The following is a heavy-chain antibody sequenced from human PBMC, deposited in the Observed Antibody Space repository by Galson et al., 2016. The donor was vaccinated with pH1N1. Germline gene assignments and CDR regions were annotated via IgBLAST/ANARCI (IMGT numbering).Heavy chain of an antibody. CDR1: GFSFRSYW. Sequence: SLRLSCAASGFSFRSYWMSWVRQAPGKGLEWVASIYQDGSEEKYVDSVKGRFTISRDNAENLLYLRMNSLRAEDTAVYYCATGGSYGDYRAPPYFHHWGRAPWSSSPQ. V-gene: IGHV3-7*01. CDR2: IYQDGSEE. CDR3: ATGGSYGDYRAPPYFHH. J-gene: IGHJ1*01. D-gene: IGHD4-17*01.